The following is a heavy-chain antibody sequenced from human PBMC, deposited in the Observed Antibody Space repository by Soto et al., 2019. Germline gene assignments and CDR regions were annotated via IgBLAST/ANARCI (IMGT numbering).Heavy chain of an antibody. CDR1: GFTLSSYS. CDR3: ARSVAVAGLDY. J-gene: IGHJ4*02. CDR2: ISHDGNKK. V-gene: IGHV3-30-3*01. D-gene: IGHD6-19*01. Sequence: QVQLVESGGGVVQPGRSLRLSCAASGFTLSSYSMHWVRQAPGKGLEWVGVISHDGNKKYYRDSVKGRFSISRDTSNNTVHLQMNSLRPDDTAVYYCARSVAVAGLDYWGQGSLVTVSS.